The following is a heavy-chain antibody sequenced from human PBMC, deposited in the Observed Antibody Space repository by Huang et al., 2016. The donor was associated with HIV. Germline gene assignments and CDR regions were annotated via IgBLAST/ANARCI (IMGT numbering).Heavy chain of an antibody. CDR1: GFILSNYG. Sequence: VRLIESGGGVVQPGKSLRLSCATSGFILSNYGMHWVRQAPGKGLKWLAFIRNDGMKKNYPDSVWGRFTVGRDNGNNTLFLQMRSLGVDDTAVYYCARGDYYDSSGYHPGYFDYWGQGILVTVSS. V-gene: IGHV3-33*04. CDR3: ARGDYYDSSGYHPGYFDY. D-gene: IGHD3-22*01. CDR2: IRNDGMKK. J-gene: IGHJ4*02.